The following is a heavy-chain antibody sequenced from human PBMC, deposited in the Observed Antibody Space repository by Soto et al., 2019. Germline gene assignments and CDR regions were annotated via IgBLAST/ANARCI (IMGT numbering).Heavy chain of an antibody. CDR1: GGTFSKYL. J-gene: IGHJ4*02. Sequence: QVQLVQSGAEVKRPGSSVKVSCKASGGTFSKYLFSWVGQAPGQGLEWMGGIIPVFGTPKYAQKFQGRVTVTADESTSTAYMDLTSLKSEDTAVYYCARGEQLWFDYWGQGTLVTVSS. V-gene: IGHV1-69*01. D-gene: IGHD5-18*01. CDR2: IIPVFGTP. CDR3: ARGEQLWFDY.